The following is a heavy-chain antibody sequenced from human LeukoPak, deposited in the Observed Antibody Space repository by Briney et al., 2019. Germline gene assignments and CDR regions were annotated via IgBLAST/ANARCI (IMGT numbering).Heavy chain of an antibody. D-gene: IGHD3-22*01. CDR2: ISYDGSNK. CDR3: AKDQVEYYYDSSGYYGGVFDY. CDR1: GFTFSSYG. Sequence: GRSLRLSCAASGFTFSSYGMHWVRQAPGKGLEWVAVISYDGSNKYYADSVKGRFTISRDNSKNTLYLQMNSLRAEDTAVYYCAKDQVEYYYDSSGYYGGVFDYWGQGTLVTVSS. J-gene: IGHJ4*02. V-gene: IGHV3-30*18.